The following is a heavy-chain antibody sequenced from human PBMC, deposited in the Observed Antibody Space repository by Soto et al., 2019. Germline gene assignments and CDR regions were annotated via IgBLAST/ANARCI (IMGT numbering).Heavy chain of an antibody. Sequence: QVQLVESGGGVVQPGRSLRLSCAASGFTFSSYAMHWVRQAPGKGLEWVAVISYDGSNKYYADSVKGRFTISRDNSNNTLHLQMNSLRAEGTAVYYCARADRVDFWSVDYWGQGTLVTVSS. CDR3: ARADRVDFWSVDY. J-gene: IGHJ4*02. V-gene: IGHV3-30-3*01. CDR1: GFTFSSYA. CDR2: ISYDGSNK. D-gene: IGHD3-3*01.